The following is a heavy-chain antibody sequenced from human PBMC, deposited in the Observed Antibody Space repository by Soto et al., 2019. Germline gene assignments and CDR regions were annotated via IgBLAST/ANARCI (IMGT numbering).Heavy chain of an antibody. D-gene: IGHD2-2*01. CDR3: ANVVPAAVSSLNYDFVDV. J-gene: IGHJ6*03. Sequence: QVQLQESGPGLVKPSQTLSLTCTVSGGSIRSGGYHWNWIRQHPGKVQERIGYIYYSGSTYYILSLMSRVTKSVDTSKSQLLLNLRSVTVADTAIYDCANVVPAAVSSLNYDFVDVWGKGTTVTVSS. V-gene: IGHV4-31*03. CDR2: IYYSGST. CDR1: GGSIRSGGYH.